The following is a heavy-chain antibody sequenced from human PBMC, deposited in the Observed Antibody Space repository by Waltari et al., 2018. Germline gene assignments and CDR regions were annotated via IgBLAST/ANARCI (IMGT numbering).Heavy chain of an antibody. J-gene: IGHJ3*02. CDR1: GFPFSSYW. Sequence: EVQLVESGGGLVQPGGSLRLSCAASGFPFSSYWMHWVRHAPGKGLVWVSRINSDGSSTSYADSVKGRFTISRDNAKNTLYLQMNSLRAEDTAVYYCARHGVQAAAVDAFDIWGQGTMVTVSS. V-gene: IGHV3-74*01. CDR2: INSDGSST. CDR3: ARHGVQAAAVDAFDI. D-gene: IGHD6-13*01.